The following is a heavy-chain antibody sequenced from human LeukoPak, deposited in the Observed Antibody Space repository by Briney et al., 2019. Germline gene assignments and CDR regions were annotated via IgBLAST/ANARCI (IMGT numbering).Heavy chain of an antibody. J-gene: IGHJ4*02. CDR2: SHSSWTP. CDR1: GGSIGGGSYY. CDR3: AREPAGFFDY. Sequence: PSETLSLTCTVSGGSIGGGSYYWGWVRQSPGKGLEWIGSSHSSWTPYYNPSLKSRVTISVDTSKNQLSLNLSSVTAADTAVYYCAREPAGFFDYWGQGTLVTVSS. V-gene: IGHV4-39*07.